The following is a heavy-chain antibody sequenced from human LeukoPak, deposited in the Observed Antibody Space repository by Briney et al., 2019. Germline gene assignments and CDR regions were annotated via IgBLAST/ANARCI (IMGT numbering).Heavy chain of an antibody. CDR1: GGTFSSYA. CDR2: IIPIFGTA. CDR3: ARVGCSGGSCYSLIEGWFDP. D-gene: IGHD2-15*01. Sequence: SVKVSCKASGGTFSSYAISWVRQAPGQGLEWMGGIIPIFGTANYAQKFQGRVTITADKSTSTAYMELSSLRSEDTAVYYCARVGCSGGSCYSLIEGWFDPWGQGTLVTVSS. J-gene: IGHJ5*02. V-gene: IGHV1-69*06.